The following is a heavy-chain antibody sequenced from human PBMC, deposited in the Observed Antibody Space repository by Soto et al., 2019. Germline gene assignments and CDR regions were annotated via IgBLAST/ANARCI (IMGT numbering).Heavy chain of an antibody. V-gene: IGHV3-23*01. J-gene: IGHJ4*02. CDR1: GFIFTNYA. Sequence: PGGSLRLSCAASGFIFTNYAMTWVRQAPGKGLEWVSGISGSGGSTDYADSVKGRFIVSRDNSKNTLYLHMNSLRVEDTALYYCAKDPPGSGPDFDYWGQGTLVTAPQ. CDR2: ISGSGGST. CDR3: AKDPPGSGPDFDY.